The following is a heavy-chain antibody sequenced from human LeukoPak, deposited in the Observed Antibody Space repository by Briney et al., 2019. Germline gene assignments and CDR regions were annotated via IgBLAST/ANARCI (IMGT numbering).Heavy chain of an antibody. J-gene: IGHJ3*01. CDR3: TRDPYDRGGYGAFDL. Sequence: TGGSLRLSCAASGFTFTAYSMTWVRQAPGKGLEWVPNIKRDGSDKYYVDSVKGRFTISRDNAKNSLYLEMISLRVEDTAVYYCTRDPYDRGGYGAFDLWGLGTTITVSS. CDR2: IKRDGSDK. D-gene: IGHD3-22*01. CDR1: GFTFTAYS. V-gene: IGHV3-7*01.